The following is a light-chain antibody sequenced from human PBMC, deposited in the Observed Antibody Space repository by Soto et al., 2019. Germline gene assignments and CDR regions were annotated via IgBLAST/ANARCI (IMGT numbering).Light chain of an antibody. J-gene: IGLJ3*02. Sequence: QSVLTQPPSVSGAQGQRITISCTGSPSNIGAGFDVHWYQQFPGTAPKLLIYGTTSRPSGVPDRFSGSQSGTSASLAITGLQAGDEADYDCQSYDTSLSGAWVFGGGTKLTVL. CDR3: QSYDTSLSGAWV. V-gene: IGLV1-40*01. CDR1: PSNIGAGFD. CDR2: GTT.